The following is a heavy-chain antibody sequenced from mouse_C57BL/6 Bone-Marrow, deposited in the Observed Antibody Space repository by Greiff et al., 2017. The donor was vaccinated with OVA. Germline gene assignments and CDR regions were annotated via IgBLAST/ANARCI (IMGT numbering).Heavy chain of an antibody. CDR3: AKGLWYFDV. Sequence: VKLVESGAELVKPGASVKLSCKASGYTFTSYWMHWVKQRPGQGLEWIGMIHPNSGSTNYNEKFKSKATLTVDKSSSTAYMRLSSLTSEDSAVYYCAKGLWYFDVWGTGTTVTVSS. V-gene: IGHV1-64*01. J-gene: IGHJ1*03. CDR1: GYTFTSYW. CDR2: IHPNSGST. D-gene: IGHD3-3*01.